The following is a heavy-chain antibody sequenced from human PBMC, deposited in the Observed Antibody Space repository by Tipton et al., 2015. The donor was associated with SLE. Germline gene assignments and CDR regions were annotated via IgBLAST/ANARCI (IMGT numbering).Heavy chain of an antibody. V-gene: IGHV3-49*04. CDR3: TRMTCSGGTCPDEY. D-gene: IGHD2-15*01. J-gene: IGHJ4*02. CDR2: IRSKDYGGTP. Sequence: LRLSCLGSGFTFGDYAMSWVRQAPGKGLEWVGFIRSKDYGGTPEYAASVKGRFTISRDDSKNIAYLQMNGLKTEDTAVYYCTRMTCSGGTCPDEYWGQGTLVTVSS. CDR1: GFTFGDYA.